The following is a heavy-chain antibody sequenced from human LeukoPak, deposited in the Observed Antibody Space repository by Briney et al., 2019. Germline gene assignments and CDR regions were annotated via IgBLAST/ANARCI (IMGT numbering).Heavy chain of an antibody. CDR3: ARAGYSGYDTPLEYDY. J-gene: IGHJ4*02. D-gene: IGHD5-12*01. Sequence: SVKVSCKASGGTFSSYAISWVRQAPGQGLEWMGRIIPIFGIANYAQKFQGRVTITADKSTSTAYMELSSLRSEDTAVYYCARAGYSGYDTPLEYDYWGQGTLVTVSS. V-gene: IGHV1-69*04. CDR2: IIPIFGIA. CDR1: GGTFSSYA.